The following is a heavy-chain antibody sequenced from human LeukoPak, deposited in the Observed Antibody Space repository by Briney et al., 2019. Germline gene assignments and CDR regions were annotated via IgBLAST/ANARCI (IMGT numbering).Heavy chain of an antibody. CDR3: ARDSYNGDYVPGYFQH. V-gene: IGHV3-48*03. D-gene: IGHD4-17*01. CDR2: ISGTGNTI. Sequence: GGSLRLNCATSGFTFRSSEMNWLRQAPGKGLEWVSYISGTGNTIYYTDSVKGRFTIYRDNAKNSLYLQMNSLRAEDTAVYYCARDSYNGDYVPGYFQHWGQGTLVTGSS. CDR1: GFTFRSSE. J-gene: IGHJ1*01.